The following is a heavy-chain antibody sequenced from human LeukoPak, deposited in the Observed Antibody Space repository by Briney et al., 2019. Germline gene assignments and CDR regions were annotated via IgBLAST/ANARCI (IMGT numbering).Heavy chain of an antibody. Sequence: GGSLRLSCAASGFTFSSYGMHWVRQAPGKGLEWVAFIRYDGSNKYYADSMKGRFTISRDNSKNSLYLQMNSLRAEDTAVYYCARALRIAAHQPHWFDPWGQGTLVTVSS. V-gene: IGHV3-30*02. D-gene: IGHD6-6*01. CDR2: IRYDGSNK. J-gene: IGHJ5*02. CDR3: ARALRIAAHQPHWFDP. CDR1: GFTFSSYG.